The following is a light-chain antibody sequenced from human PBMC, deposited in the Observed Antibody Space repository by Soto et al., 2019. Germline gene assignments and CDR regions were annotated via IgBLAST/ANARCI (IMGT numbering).Light chain of an antibody. J-gene: IGKJ3*01. V-gene: IGKV3-20*01. CDR1: QSVSSKY. CDR3: QQYGSSLFT. CDR2: GTS. Sequence: EIVLTQSPGSLSLSPGERATLSCRASQSVSSKYLAWYQQKPGQAPRVLIYGTSIRASGVPERFSGGGSGTDFTLTITRLEPEDFAVYYCQQYGSSLFTFGPGT.